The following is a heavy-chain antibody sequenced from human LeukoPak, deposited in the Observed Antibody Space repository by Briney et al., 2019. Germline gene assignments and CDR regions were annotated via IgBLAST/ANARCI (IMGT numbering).Heavy chain of an antibody. Sequence: SGGSLRLTYAPSGFTFSSYAMSWVRQAPGEGLEWVAVISGGGSGTYYADSVRGRFTISRDNSKNTVYLQMNSLRAEDTAIYYCAKAVGSSGYFSRDAFDIWGQGTMVTVSS. J-gene: IGHJ3*02. V-gene: IGHV3-23*01. D-gene: IGHD3-22*01. CDR2: ISGGGSGT. CDR3: AKAVGSSGYFSRDAFDI. CDR1: GFTFSSYA.